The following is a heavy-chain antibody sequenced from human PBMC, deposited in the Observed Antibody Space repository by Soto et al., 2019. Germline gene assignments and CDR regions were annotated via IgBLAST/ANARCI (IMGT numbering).Heavy chain of an antibody. Sequence: QVQLQESGPGLVKPSQTLSLTCTVSGGSISSGDYYWSWIRQPPGKGLEWIGYIYYSGRTYYNPSLKRRITISVDTSKNQLSLKLSSVTAADTAVYYCARGDGYGLFDYWGQGTLVTVSS. D-gene: IGHD5-18*01. CDR1: GGSISSGDYY. V-gene: IGHV4-30-4*01. J-gene: IGHJ4*02. CDR2: IYYSGRT. CDR3: ARGDGYGLFDY.